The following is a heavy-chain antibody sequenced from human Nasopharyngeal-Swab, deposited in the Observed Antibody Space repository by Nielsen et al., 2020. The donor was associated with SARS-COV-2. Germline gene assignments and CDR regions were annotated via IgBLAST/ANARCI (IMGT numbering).Heavy chain of an antibody. CDR2: LYTDGRP. J-gene: IGHJ5*02. V-gene: IGHV3-66*01. Sequence: GESLKISCAASGFTVSSHQMTWVRQAPGEGPEGVSVLYTDGRPYYADSVKGRFSISRDDYKNTVSLQMNRLRVEDSAVYYCAREVTSSESSPWYEVNWFDPWGLGTRVTVSS. D-gene: IGHD6-13*01. CDR1: GFTVSSHQ. CDR3: AREVTSSESSPWYEVNWFDP.